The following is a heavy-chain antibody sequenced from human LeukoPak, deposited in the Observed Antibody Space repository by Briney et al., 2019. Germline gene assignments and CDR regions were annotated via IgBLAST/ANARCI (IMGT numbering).Heavy chain of an antibody. J-gene: IGHJ4*02. V-gene: IGHV3-30*02. CDR3: AAPGFGELLSFDY. Sequence: GGSLRLSCAASGFTFSSYGMHWVRQAPGKGLEWVAFIRYDGSNKYYADSVKGRFTISRDNSKNTLYLQMNSLRAEDTAVYYCAAPGFGELLSFDYWGQGTLVTVSS. CDR1: GFTFSSYG. CDR2: IRYDGSNK. D-gene: IGHD3-10*01.